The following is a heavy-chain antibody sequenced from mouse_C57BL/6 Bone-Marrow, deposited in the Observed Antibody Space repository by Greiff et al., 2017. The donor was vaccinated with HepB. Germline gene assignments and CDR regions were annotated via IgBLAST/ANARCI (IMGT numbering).Heavy chain of an antibody. CDR2: IDPSDSET. V-gene: IGHV1-52*01. D-gene: IGHD1-1*01. Sequence: QVQLKQPGAELVRPGSSVKLSCKASGYTFTSYWMHWVKQRPIQGLEWIGNIDPSDSETHYNQKFKDKATLTVDKSSSTAYMQLSSLTSEDSAVYYCHYYGSRGAMDYWGQGTSVTVSS. J-gene: IGHJ4*01. CDR3: HYYGSRGAMDY. CDR1: GYTFTSYW.